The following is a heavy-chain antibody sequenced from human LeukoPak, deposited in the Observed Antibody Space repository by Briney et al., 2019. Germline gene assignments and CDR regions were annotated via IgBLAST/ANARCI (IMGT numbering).Heavy chain of an antibody. CDR3: ARGGRLLWFGELLSNTFDY. D-gene: IGHD3-10*01. CDR1: GFTFSDYY. J-gene: IGHJ4*02. CDR2: ISSSSSYT. Sequence: PGGSLRLSCAASGFTFSDYYMNWIRQAPGKGLEWVSYISSSSSYTNYADSVKGRFTISRDNAKNSLYLQMNSLRAEDTAVYYCARGGRLLWFGELLSNTFDYGGQGTLVTVSS. V-gene: IGHV3-11*05.